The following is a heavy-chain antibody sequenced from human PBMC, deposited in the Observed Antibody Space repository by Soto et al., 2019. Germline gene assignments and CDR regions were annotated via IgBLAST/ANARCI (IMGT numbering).Heavy chain of an antibody. V-gene: IGHV1-2*04. J-gene: IGHJ6*02. D-gene: IGHD3-22*01. CDR1: GYTFTGYY. Sequence: ASVKVSCKASGYTFTGYYMHWVRQAPGQGLEWMGWINPNSGGTNYAQKFQGWVTMTRDTSISTAYMELSRLRSDDTAVYYCARGGADYYDSSGYCPSYYYYGMDVWGQGTTVTVSS. CDR2: INPNSGGT. CDR3: ARGGADYYDSSGYCPSYYYYGMDV.